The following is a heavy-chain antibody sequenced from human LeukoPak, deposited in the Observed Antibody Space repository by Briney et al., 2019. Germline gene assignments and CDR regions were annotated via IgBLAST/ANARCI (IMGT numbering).Heavy chain of an antibody. CDR3: AKDTGGNGAYFYAMDV. Sequence: GGSLRLSCVGSGFAFHNYAMHWVRRPPGKGLEWVSAINWNSDTKAYADSVKGRFTISRDRAGNSLYLQMDSLRPEDTALYYCAKDTGGNGAYFYAMDVWGQGTSVTVSS. J-gene: IGHJ6*02. V-gene: IGHV3-9*01. CDR1: GFAFHNYA. D-gene: IGHD4-23*01. CDR2: INWNSDTK.